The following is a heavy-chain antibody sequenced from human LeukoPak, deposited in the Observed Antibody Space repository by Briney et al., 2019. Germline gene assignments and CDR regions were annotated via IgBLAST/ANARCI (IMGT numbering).Heavy chain of an antibody. V-gene: IGHV1-2*02. CDR1: GYTFTGYY. CDR3: ARDRGGYDQGSFDY. CDR2: INPNSGGT. Sequence: GASVKVSCKASGYTFTGYYMHWVRQAPGQGLEWMGWINPNSGGTNYAQKFQGRVAMTRDTSISTAYMELSRLRSDDTAVYYCARDRGGYDQGSFDYWGQGTLVTVSS. D-gene: IGHD5-12*01. J-gene: IGHJ4*02.